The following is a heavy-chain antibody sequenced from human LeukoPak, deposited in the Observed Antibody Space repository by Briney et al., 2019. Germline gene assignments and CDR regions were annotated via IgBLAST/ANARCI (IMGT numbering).Heavy chain of an antibody. V-gene: IGHV1-69*04. J-gene: IGHJ4*02. D-gene: IGHD3-22*01. CDR2: IIPIFGIA. CDR3: ARMVDSSGPDIDY. Sequence: GASVKVSCKASGGTFSSYAISWVRQAPGQGLEWMGRIIPIFGIANYAQKFQGRVTITADKSTSTAYMELSSPRSEDTAVYYCARMVDSSGPDIDYWGQGTLATVSS. CDR1: GGTFSSYA.